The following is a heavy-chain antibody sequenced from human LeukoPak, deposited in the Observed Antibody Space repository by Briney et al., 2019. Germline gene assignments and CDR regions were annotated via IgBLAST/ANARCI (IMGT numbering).Heavy chain of an antibody. CDR2: ISTSEST. V-gene: IGHV4-4*07. D-gene: IGHD6-19*01. CDR1: GGSISFSY. CDR3: ARVSSVAAFFDY. Sequence: SETLSLTCTVSGGSISFSYWTWIRQPAGKGLEWIGCISTSESTNYNPSLKSRVTMSVDTSKNQFSLKLSSVTAADTAVYYCARVSSVAAFFDYWGQGTLVTVSS. J-gene: IGHJ4*02.